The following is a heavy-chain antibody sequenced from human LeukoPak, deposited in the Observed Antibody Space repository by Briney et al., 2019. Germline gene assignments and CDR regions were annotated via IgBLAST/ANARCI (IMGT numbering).Heavy chain of an antibody. CDR3: ARARSGKWGFDY. V-gene: IGHV4-38-2*02. CDR2: IYHSGST. D-gene: IGHD1-26*01. J-gene: IGHJ4*02. CDR1: GYSISSGYY. Sequence: SETLSLTCTVSGYSISSGYYWGWIRQPPGKGLEWIGSIYHSGSTYYNPSLKSRVTISVDTSKNPFSLKLSSVTAADTAVYYCARARSGKWGFDYWGQGTLVTVSS.